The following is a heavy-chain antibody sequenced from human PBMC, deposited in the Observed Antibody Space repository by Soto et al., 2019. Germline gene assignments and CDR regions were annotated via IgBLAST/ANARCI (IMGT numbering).Heavy chain of an antibody. V-gene: IGHV3-23*01. CDR1: GFTFRSYA. CDR2: IRQSGDRS. CDR3: VTAVRTRLDN. D-gene: IGHD3-10*01. Sequence: GGSLRLSCAASGFTFRSYAMSWVRRAPGKGLEWVSSIRQSGDRSSYADSAKGRFTISRDNSKNTLYLQMNGLRLDDTAVYYCVTAVRTRLDNWGPGTLVTVSS. J-gene: IGHJ4*02.